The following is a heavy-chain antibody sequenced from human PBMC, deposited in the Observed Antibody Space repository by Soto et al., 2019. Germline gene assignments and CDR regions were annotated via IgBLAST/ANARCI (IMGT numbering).Heavy chain of an antibody. CDR3: WRGGSGAYYGMAV. CDR2: IIPFVGTK. V-gene: IGHV1-69*01. D-gene: IGHD1-1*01. Sequence: QVHLVQSGAEVMKPGSSVKVSCKASGVTFSSYAISWVRQAPGQGLEWMGGIIPFVGTKNYAQMFQGRLTITADDYSRTAFMLLLSLMSDDAAVVYCWRGGSGAYYGMAVWGQGTTVYVSS. CDR1: GVTFSSYA. J-gene: IGHJ6*02.